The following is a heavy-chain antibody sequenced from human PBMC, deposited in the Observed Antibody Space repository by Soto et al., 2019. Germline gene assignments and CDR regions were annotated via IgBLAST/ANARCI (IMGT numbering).Heavy chain of an antibody. CDR1: GGSFTYT. Sequence: SVKVSCKASGGSFTYTLSWVRQAPGQGLEWMGGIIPTFGTVNYAQKFQGRVTITADESTKTAYMELSTLRSEDTAVYYCARLHSHGTYGMDVWGQGTTVTVSS. J-gene: IGHJ6*02. CDR2: IIPTFGTV. V-gene: IGHV1-69*13. D-gene: IGHD5-18*01. CDR3: ARLHSHGTYGMDV.